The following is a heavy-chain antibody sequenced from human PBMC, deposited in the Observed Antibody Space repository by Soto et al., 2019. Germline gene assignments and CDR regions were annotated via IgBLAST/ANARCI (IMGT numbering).Heavy chain of an antibody. CDR3: ASKAACGGDCYAVDS. Sequence: QVYLVQSGAEVKKPGSSVKISCKASGGIFSSNTINWVRQAAGQGLEWMGGIIPRFGTANYAEKFQGRVTVTADKSTKTGYMELTSLRSEDTAVYYCASKAACGGDCYAVDSWGQGTLVSVSS. CDR1: GGIFSSNT. V-gene: IGHV1-69*06. CDR2: IIPRFGTA. J-gene: IGHJ4*02. D-gene: IGHD2-21*02.